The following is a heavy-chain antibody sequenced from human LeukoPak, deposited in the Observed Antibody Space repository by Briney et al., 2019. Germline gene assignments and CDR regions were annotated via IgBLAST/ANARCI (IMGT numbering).Heavy chain of an antibody. V-gene: IGHV3-21*01. Sequence: GGSLRLSCAASGFTFSSYSMNWVRQAPGKGLEWVSAISGSGGSTYYADSVKGRFTISRDNAKNSLYLQMNSLRAEDTAVYYCARASYDFWSGYLDYWGQGTLVTVSS. CDR3: ARASYDFWSGYLDY. CDR1: GFTFSSYS. D-gene: IGHD3-3*01. J-gene: IGHJ4*02. CDR2: ISGSGGST.